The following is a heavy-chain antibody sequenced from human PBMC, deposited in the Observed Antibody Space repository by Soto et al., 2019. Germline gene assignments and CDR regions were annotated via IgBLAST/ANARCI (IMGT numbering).Heavy chain of an antibody. V-gene: IGHV1-3*01. CDR2: INAGNGNT. J-gene: IGHJ6*02. D-gene: IGHD3-10*01. CDR1: GYTFTSYA. CDR3: ATHYYGSGSYYKGGYYYYGMDV. Sequence: ASVKVSCKASGYTFTSYAMHWVRQAPGQRLEWMGWINAGNGNTKYSQKFQGRVTITRDTSASTAYMELSSLRSEDTAVYYCATHYYGSGSYYKGGYYYYGMDVWGQGTTVTVSS.